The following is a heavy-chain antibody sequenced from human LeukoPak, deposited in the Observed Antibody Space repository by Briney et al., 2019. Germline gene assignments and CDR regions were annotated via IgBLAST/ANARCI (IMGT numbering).Heavy chain of an antibody. D-gene: IGHD5-18*01. J-gene: IGHJ4*02. CDR1: GFTFSSYA. CDR2: MSYDGFNK. Sequence: GGSLRLSCAASGFTFSSYAMHWVRQSLGKGLEWVAVMSYDGFNKYYADSVKGRFTISRDNSKNTLYLQMNSLRAEDTAVYYCAKTKGCSYGYYFDYWGQGTLVTVSS. CDR3: AKTKGCSYGYYFDY. V-gene: IGHV3-30*18.